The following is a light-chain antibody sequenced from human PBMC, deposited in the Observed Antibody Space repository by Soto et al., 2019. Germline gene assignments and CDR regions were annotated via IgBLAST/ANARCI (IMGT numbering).Light chain of an antibody. Sequence: EIVLTQSPGTLYLSPGERATLSCRARQSVSSSYFAWYQQKPGQAPRLLIYGASSRATGIPDRFSGSGSGTDFTLTISRLEPEDFAVYYCQQYGSSLLFTFGPGTKVDIK. V-gene: IGKV3-20*01. CDR2: GAS. CDR1: QSVSSSY. CDR3: QQYGSSLLFT. J-gene: IGKJ3*01.